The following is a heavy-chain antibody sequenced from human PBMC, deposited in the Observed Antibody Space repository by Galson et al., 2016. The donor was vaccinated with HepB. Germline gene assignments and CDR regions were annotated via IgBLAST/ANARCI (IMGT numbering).Heavy chain of an antibody. J-gene: IGHJ3*02. CDR1: GFTFSSYW. Sequence: SLRLSCAASGFTFSSYWMHWVRQGPGTGQVWVSRINSDGRSTTYADSVKGRFTISRENAKNTLYLQVNSLRAEDTALYYCARVGDFWSGYTYGFDIWGQGTMVTVSS. CDR3: ARVGDFWSGYTYGFDI. D-gene: IGHD3-3*01. V-gene: IGHV3-74*01. CDR2: INSDGRST.